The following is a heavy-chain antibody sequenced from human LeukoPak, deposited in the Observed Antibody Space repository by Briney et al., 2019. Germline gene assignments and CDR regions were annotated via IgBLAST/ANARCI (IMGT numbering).Heavy chain of an antibody. Sequence: GGSLRLSCAASGFTFSSYAMHWVRQAPGKGLEWVAVISYDGNNKYYSDSVKGRFTISRDNSKNTLFLQMDSLRPEDTSIYYCAKVRLLLSSWDDVFESWGQGTMVTVSS. V-gene: IGHV3-30*04. D-gene: IGHD6-13*01. J-gene: IGHJ3*02. CDR3: AKVRLLLSSWDDVFES. CDR1: GFTFSSYA. CDR2: ISYDGNNK.